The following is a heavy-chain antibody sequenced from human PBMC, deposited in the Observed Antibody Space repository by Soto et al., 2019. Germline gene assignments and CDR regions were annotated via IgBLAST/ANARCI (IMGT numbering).Heavy chain of an antibody. CDR3: ARDKITGLFDY. CDR2: IKKRGRN. V-gene: IGHV4-34*01. CDR1: GGSFSGYY. D-gene: IGHD2-8*02. Sequence: SETLSLTCAVYGGSFSGYYWTWIRQPPGTELEWIGEIKKRGRNNYNPSLKSRVTISVDTSKNQFSLKLTSVTAADTAVYYCARDKITGLFDYWGQGTLVTVSS. J-gene: IGHJ4*02.